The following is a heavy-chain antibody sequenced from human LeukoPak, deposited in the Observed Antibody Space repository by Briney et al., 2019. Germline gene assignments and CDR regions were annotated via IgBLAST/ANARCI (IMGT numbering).Heavy chain of an antibody. CDR3: ARVPEYYYDSSGYGPVDY. J-gene: IGHJ4*02. D-gene: IGHD3-22*01. V-gene: IGHV4-34*01. Sequence: SETLSLTCAVYGGSFSGYYWSWIRQPPGKGLEWIEEINHSGSTNYNPSLKSRVTISVDTSKNQFSLKLSSVTAADTAVYYCARVPEYYYDSSGYGPVDYWGQGTLVTVSS. CDR1: GGSFSGYY. CDR2: INHSGST.